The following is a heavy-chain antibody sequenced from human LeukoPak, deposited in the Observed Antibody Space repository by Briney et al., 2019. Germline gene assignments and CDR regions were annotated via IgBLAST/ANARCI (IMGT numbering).Heavy chain of an antibody. Sequence: SETLSLTCAVYGGSFSGYYWSWIRQPPGKGLEWIGEINHSGSTNYNPSLKSRVTISVDTSKNQFSLKLSSVTAADTAVYYCARLNGSGIYRVYYYYMDVWGKGTTVTISS. D-gene: IGHD3-10*01. J-gene: IGHJ6*03. CDR3: ARLNGSGIYRVYYYYMDV. CDR2: INHSGST. V-gene: IGHV4-34*01. CDR1: GGSFSGYY.